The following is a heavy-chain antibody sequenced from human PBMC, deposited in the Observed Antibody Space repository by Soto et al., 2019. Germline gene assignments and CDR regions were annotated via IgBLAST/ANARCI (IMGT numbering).Heavy chain of an antibody. Sequence: PSETLSLTCTVSVGSISSYYWSWIRQPPGKGLEWIGYIYYSGSTNYNPSLKSRVTISVDTSKNQFSLKLSSVTAADTAVYYCARVSGYYQKYYFDYWGQGTLVTVSS. CDR1: VGSISSYY. V-gene: IGHV4-59*01. J-gene: IGHJ4*02. D-gene: IGHD3-22*01. CDR2: IYYSGST. CDR3: ARVSGYYQKYYFDY.